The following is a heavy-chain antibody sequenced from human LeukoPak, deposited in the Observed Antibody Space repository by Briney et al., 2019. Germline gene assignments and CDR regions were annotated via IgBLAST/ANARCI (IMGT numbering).Heavy chain of an antibody. CDR3: AADGEYAFLV. CDR2: IINDGITT. D-gene: IGHD2/OR15-2a*01. J-gene: IGHJ3*01. Sequence: GRSLRLSCAASGLTFHNTWMHWIRQAPGKGLVWVSRIINDGITTTYADSVKGRFTISRDNARNTLYLQMNSLRADDTAVYYCAADGEYAFLVWGQGTMVTVSS. V-gene: IGHV3-74*01. CDR1: GLTFHNTW.